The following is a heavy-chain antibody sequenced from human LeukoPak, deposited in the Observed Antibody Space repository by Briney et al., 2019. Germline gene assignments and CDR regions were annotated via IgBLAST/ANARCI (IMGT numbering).Heavy chain of an antibody. V-gene: IGHV1-2*02. CDR2: INPNSGGT. J-gene: IGHJ4*02. CDR3: ARGLGATTVFSH. D-gene: IGHD1-26*01. Sequence: ASVKVSCKASGYTFTGYYMHWVRQAPGQGLEWMGWINPNSGGTKFAQKFQGRVTMTRDTSIITAYMELSRLRSDDTAVYYCARGLGATTVFSHWGQGTLVTVSS. CDR1: GYTFTGYY.